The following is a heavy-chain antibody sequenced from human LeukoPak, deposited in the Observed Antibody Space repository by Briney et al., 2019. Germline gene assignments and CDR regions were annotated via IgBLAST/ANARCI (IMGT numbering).Heavy chain of an antibody. CDR3: ARGGVVVPAAILEAFDY. Sequence: SVKVSCKASGGTFSSYAISWVRQAPGQGLEWMGGIIPIFGTANYAQKFQGRVTITADKSTSTAYMELSSLRSEETAVYYCARGGVVVPAAILEAFDYWGQGTLVTVSS. V-gene: IGHV1-69*06. CDR2: IIPIFGTA. D-gene: IGHD2-2*01. CDR1: GGTFSSYA. J-gene: IGHJ4*02.